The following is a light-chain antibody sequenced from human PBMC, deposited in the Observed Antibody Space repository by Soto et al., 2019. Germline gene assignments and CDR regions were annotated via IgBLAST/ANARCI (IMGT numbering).Light chain of an antibody. CDR3: CSYVGRSPFV. CDR2: DAT. J-gene: IGLJ1*01. V-gene: IGLV2-23*01. CDR1: TSDIGTYNL. Sequence: QSALTQPASVSESPGQSLTISCTGTTSDIGTYNLVSWYQQHPGKAPKLMIYDATKRPSGVSNRFSGSRSGNTASLTISGLQAEDEADYYCCSYVGRSPFVFGTGTKLTVL.